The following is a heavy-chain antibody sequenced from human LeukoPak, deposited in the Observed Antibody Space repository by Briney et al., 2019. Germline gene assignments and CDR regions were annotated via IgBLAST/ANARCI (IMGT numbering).Heavy chain of an antibody. J-gene: IGHJ1*01. Sequence: SETLSLTCSVSGHSISSDYWSCIRQPPGKGREWIGYIYRIGNTDYTPSLKSRVTISLDTSKNQLSLNLTSVTAADTAVYYCAGRGQRYFRDWGQGTLVTVSS. CDR3: AGRGQRYFRD. V-gene: IGHV4-4*08. CDR1: GHSISSDY. CDR2: IYRIGNT.